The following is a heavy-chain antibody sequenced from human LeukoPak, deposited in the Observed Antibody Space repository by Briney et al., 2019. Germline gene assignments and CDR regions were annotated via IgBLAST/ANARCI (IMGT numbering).Heavy chain of an antibody. CDR3: ARRAVVVDLTTHHWYFDL. CDR1: GGSISSSSYY. D-gene: IGHD3-22*01. J-gene: IGHJ2*01. Sequence: KPSETLSLTCTVSGGSISSSSYYWGWFRQPPGQGLEWIGSIYYSGSTYYNPSLKSRVTISVDTSKNQFSLKLSSVTAADTAVYYCARRAVVVDLTTHHWYFDLWGRGTLVTVSS. CDR2: IYYSGST. V-gene: IGHV4-39*01.